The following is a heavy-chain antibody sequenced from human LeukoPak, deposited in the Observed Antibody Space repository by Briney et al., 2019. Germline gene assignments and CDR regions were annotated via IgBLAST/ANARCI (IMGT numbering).Heavy chain of an antibody. CDR2: IYYSGST. D-gene: IGHD6-13*01. CDR1: GGSISSGGYY. V-gene: IGHV4-31*03. CDR3: ATGIAAAGLRLFDY. J-gene: IGHJ4*02. Sequence: ASQTLSLTCTVSGGSISSGGYYWSWIRQHPGKGLEWIGYIYYSGSTYYNPPLKSRVTISVDTSKNQFSLKLSSVTAADTAVYYCATGIAAAGLRLFDYWGQGTLVTVSS.